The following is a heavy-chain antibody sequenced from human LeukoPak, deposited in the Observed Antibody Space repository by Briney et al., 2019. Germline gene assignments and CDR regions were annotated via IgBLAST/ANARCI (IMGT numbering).Heavy chain of an antibody. CDR2: IRSKANSYAT. V-gene: IGHV3-73*01. J-gene: IGHJ5*02. Sequence: GGSLRLSCVGSGFIFSSYWMSWVRQASGKGLEWVGRIRSKANSYATAYAASVKGRFTISRDDSKNTAYLQMNSLKTEDTAVYYCTSPYCSSTSCYWGFDPWGQGTLVTVSS. D-gene: IGHD2-2*01. CDR3: TSPYCSSTSCYWGFDP. CDR1: GFIFSSYW.